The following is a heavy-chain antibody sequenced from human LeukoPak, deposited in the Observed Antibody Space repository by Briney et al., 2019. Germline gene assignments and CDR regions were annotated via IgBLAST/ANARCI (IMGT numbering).Heavy chain of an antibody. D-gene: IGHD3-22*01. J-gene: IGHJ4*02. V-gene: IGHV3-30-3*01. CDR2: ISYDGSNK. Sequence: GGSLRLSCAASGFTFSSYAMHWVRQAPGKGLEWVAVISYDGSNKYYADSVKGRFTISRDNSKNTLYLQMNSLRAEDTAVYYCAKDRFKYDSSSYFYWGQGPLVTVSS. CDR3: AKDRFKYDSSSYFY. CDR1: GFTFSSYA.